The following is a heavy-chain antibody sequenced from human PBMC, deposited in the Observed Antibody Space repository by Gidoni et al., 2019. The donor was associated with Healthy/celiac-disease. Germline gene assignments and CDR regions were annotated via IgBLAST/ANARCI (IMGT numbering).Heavy chain of an antibody. V-gene: IGHV3-21*01. CDR3: ARDLQDIVVVPAARLRGV. CDR2: ISSSSSYI. J-gene: IGHJ6*02. CDR1: GFTFSSYS. D-gene: IGHD2-2*01. Sequence: EVQLVESGGGLVKPGGSLRLSCAASGFTFSSYSMNWVRQAPGKGLEWVSSISSSSSYIYYADSVKGRFTISRDNAKNSLYLQMNSLRAEDTAVYYCARDLQDIVVVPAARLRGVWGQGTTVTVSS.